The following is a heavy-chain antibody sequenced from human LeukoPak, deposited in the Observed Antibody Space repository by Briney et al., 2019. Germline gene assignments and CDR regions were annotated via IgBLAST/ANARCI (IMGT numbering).Heavy chain of an antibody. J-gene: IGHJ4*02. Sequence: PGGSLSLSCASSGFTHSNYAMSGVRQAPGRGRAGVSTSTRSGGSTYYADSVKGEFTIPRDISKNTLLLHRDSLRAEDTAVYDCPKDSSPFTSAYFDYWGMGTLVTVSS. CDR1: GFTHSNYA. CDR3: PKDSSPFTSAYFDY. V-gene: IGHV3-23*01. D-gene: IGHD2-2*01. CDR2: STRSGGST.